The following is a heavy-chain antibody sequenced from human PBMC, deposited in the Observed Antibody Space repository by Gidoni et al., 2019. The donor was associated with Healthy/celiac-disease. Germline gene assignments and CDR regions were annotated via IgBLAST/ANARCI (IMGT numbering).Heavy chain of an antibody. CDR2: ITQGGSEK. Sequence: EVQLVESGGGLVQPGGSLRLSCAASGFTFSSFWMSWVRQAPGKGQEWVANITQGGSEKYYVDSMKGRFTISRDNAKNSLYQQMNSLRAEDAAVYYCARGRAWLLTYYYYYMDVWGKGTTVTVSS. J-gene: IGHJ6*03. CDR1: GFTFSSFW. V-gene: IGHV3-7*05. CDR3: ARGRAWLLTYYYYYMDV. D-gene: IGHD2-15*01.